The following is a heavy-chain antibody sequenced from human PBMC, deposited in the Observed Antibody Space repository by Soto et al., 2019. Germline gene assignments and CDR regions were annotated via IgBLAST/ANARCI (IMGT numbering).Heavy chain of an antibody. D-gene: IGHD6-13*01. CDR2: IDPSDSYT. CDR1: GYSFTSYW. Sequence: EVQLVQSGAEVKKPGESLRISCKGSGYSFTSYWISWVRQMPGKGLEWMGRIDPSDSYTNYSPSFQGHVTISADKSIITDYLKWSSLKASDTAMYYCARLQAAAGDNDLTFDYWGQGTLVTVSS. J-gene: IGHJ4*02. V-gene: IGHV5-10-1*01. CDR3: ARLQAAAGDNDLTFDY.